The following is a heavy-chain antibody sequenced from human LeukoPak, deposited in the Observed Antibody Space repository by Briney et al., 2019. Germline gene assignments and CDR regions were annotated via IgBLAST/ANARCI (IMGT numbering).Heavy chain of an antibody. V-gene: IGHV3-53*01. Sequence: GGSLRLSCAASGFTVSSNNMSWVRQAPGKGLEWVSVIYSGGSTYYADSVKGRFTISRDNSKNTLYLQMNSLRAEDTAVYYCARDRYSSGWSLYYWGQGTLVTVSS. CDR2: IYSGGST. D-gene: IGHD6-19*01. J-gene: IGHJ4*02. CDR3: ARDRYSSGWSLYY. CDR1: GFTVSSNN.